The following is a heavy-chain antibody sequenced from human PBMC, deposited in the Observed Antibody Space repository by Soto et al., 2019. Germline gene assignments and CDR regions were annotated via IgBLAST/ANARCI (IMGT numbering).Heavy chain of an antibody. Sequence: PSETLSLTCTVSGGSISSGDYYWSWIRQPPGKGLEWIGYIYYSGSTYYNPSLKSRVTISVDTSKNQFSLKLSSVTAADTAVYYCASDRLRYFDWLPSTYYYYGMDVWGQGTTVTVSS. CDR1: GGSISSGDYY. CDR2: IYYSGST. CDR3: ASDRLRYFDWLPSTYYYYGMDV. J-gene: IGHJ6*02. V-gene: IGHV4-30-4*01. D-gene: IGHD3-9*01.